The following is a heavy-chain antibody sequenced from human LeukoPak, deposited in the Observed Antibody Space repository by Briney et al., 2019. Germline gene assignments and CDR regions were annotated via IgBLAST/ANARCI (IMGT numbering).Heavy chain of an antibody. D-gene: IGHD3-22*01. CDR3: ARSTPGYYYDSSGYYAFDI. Sequence: PSETLSLTCTVSGGSISSGGYYWSWIRQHPGKGLEWIGYIYYSGSTYYNPSLKSRVTISVDTSKNQFSLKLSSVTAADTAVYYCARSTPGYYYDSSGYYAFDIWGQGTMVTVSS. J-gene: IGHJ3*02. V-gene: IGHV4-31*03. CDR1: GGSISSGGYY. CDR2: IYYSGST.